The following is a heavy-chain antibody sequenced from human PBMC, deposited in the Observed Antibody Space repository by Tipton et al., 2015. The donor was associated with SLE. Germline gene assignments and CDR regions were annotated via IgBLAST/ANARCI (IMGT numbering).Heavy chain of an antibody. J-gene: IGHJ1*01. D-gene: IGHD2-2*01. Sequence: SLRLSCAASGFTFSSYWMSWVRQAPGKGLEWVANIKQDGSEKYYVDSVKGRFTISRDNAKNSLYLQMNSLRAEDTAVYYCAIVLGLRDQGYFQHWGQGTLVTVSS. CDR1: GFTFSSYW. CDR2: IKQDGSEK. V-gene: IGHV3-7*03. CDR3: AIVLGLRDQGYFQH.